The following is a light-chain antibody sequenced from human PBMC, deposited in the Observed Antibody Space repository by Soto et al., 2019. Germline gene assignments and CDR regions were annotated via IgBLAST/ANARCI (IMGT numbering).Light chain of an antibody. CDR2: DVS. CDR3: SSYTSSNTPI. CDR1: SSDVGGYNY. Sequence: QSALTQPASVSGSPGQSITISCTGTSSDVGGYNYVSWYQQHPGKVPRLMIYDVSNRPSGVSNRFSGSKSGNTASLTISGLQAEDEADYYCSSYTSSNTPIFGGGNQLTVL. V-gene: IGLV2-14*03. J-gene: IGLJ2*01.